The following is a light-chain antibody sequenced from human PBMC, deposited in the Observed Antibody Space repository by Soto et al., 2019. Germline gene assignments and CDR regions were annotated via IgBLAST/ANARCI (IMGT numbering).Light chain of an antibody. V-gene: IGKV3-11*01. CDR3: QQRSKWPPMYT. CDR1: QSVSSY. CDR2: DAS. Sequence: EIVLTQSPATLSLSPGERATLSCRASQSVSSYLAWYQQKPGQAPRLLIYDASNRATGIPARFSGSGSGTDFTLTISCLEPEDFAVYYCQQRSKWPPMYTFGQGTKLEIK. J-gene: IGKJ2*01.